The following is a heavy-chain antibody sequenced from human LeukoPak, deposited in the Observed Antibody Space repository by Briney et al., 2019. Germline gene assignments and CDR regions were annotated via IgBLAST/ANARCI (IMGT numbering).Heavy chain of an antibody. CDR2: INPNSGGT. CDR1: GYTFTGYY. CDR3: ARVVAFLEDAFDI. J-gene: IGHJ3*02. D-gene: IGHD3-3*01. V-gene: IGHV1-2*02. Sequence: GASVKVSCKASGYTFTGYYMHWVRQAPGQGLEWMGWINPNSGGTDYAQKFQGRVTMTRDTSISTAYMELSRLRSDDTAVYYCARVVAFLEDAFDIWGQGTMVTVSS.